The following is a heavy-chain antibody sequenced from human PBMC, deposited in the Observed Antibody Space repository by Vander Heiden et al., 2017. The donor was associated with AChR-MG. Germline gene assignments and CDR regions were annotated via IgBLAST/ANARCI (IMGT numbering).Heavy chain of an antibody. CDR3: ARPSIAARRGFGFDP. Sequence: QVQLQQWGAGLLKPSETLSLTCAVYGGSFSGYYWSWIRQPPGKGLEWIGEINHSGSTNYNPSLKSRVTISVDTSKNQFSLKLSSVTAADTAVYYCARPSIAARRGFGFDPWGQGTLVTVAS. J-gene: IGHJ5*02. CDR1: GGSFSGYY. CDR2: INHSGST. V-gene: IGHV4-34*01. D-gene: IGHD6-6*01.